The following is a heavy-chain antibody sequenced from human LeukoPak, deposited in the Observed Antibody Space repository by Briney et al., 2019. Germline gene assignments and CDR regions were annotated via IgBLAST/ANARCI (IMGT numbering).Heavy chain of an antibody. CDR3: ATSSPRNYFDH. J-gene: IGHJ4*02. CDR1: GFTFSSYS. D-gene: IGHD1-14*01. Sequence: PGGSLRLSCAASGFTFSSYSMNWVRQSPGRGLEWVAVIWYDGSQRYYADSVKGRFTISRDDSQNTIYLQMDSLRAEDTAVYYCATSSPRNYFDHWGQGTLVTVSS. V-gene: IGHV3-33*08. CDR2: IWYDGSQR.